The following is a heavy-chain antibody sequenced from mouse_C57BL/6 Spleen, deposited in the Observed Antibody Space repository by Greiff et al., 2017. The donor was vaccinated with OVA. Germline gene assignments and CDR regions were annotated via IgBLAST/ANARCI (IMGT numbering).Heavy chain of an antibody. V-gene: IGHV1-64*01. CDR2: IHPNSGST. Sequence: QVQLQQPGAELVKPGASVKLSCKASGYTFTSYWMHWVKQRPGQGLEWIGMIHPNSGSTNYNEKFKSKATLTVDKSSSTAYMQLSSLTSEDSAVYYCAREPSTMVTHYAMDYWGQGTSVTVSS. D-gene: IGHD2-2*01. J-gene: IGHJ4*01. CDR1: GYTFTSYW. CDR3: AREPSTMVTHYAMDY.